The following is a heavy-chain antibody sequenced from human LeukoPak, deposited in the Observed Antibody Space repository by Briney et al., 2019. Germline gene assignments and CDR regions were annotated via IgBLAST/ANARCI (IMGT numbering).Heavy chain of an antibody. CDR2: IYYSGST. Sequence: PSETLSLTRTVSGGSISSYYWSWIRQPPGKGLEWSGYIYYSGSTNYNPSLKSRVTISVDTSKNQFSLKLSSATAAARAVYYCARVVVTDDAFDIWGQGTMVTVSS. CDR1: GGSISSYY. D-gene: IGHD2-21*02. CDR3: ARVVVTDDAFDI. J-gene: IGHJ3*02. V-gene: IGHV4-59*01.